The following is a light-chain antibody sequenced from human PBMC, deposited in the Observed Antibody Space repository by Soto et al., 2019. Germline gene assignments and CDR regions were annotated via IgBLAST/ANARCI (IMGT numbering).Light chain of an antibody. CDR1: QSVTKY. CDR3: QQRSSWYS. J-gene: IGKJ2*03. V-gene: IGKV3-11*01. Sequence: EIVLTQSPATLSLSPGERATLSCRASQSVTKYLAWYQQKPGQAPRLLIYDASNRATGVPARFSGSGSGTDFTLTFSSLQPEDFAVYYCQQRSSWYSFGQGTKLEIK. CDR2: DAS.